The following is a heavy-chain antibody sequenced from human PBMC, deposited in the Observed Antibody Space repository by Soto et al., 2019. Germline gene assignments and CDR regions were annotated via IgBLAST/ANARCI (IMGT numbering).Heavy chain of an antibody. V-gene: IGHV4-59*01. CDR1: GGSISSYY. CDR2: IYYSGST. D-gene: IGHD6-6*01. Sequence: SGGSISSYYWSWIRQPPGKGLEWIGYIYYSGSTNYNPSLKSRVTISVDTSKNQFSLKLSPVTAADTAVYYCANSSSSDAFDIWGQGTMVTVSS. J-gene: IGHJ3*02. CDR3: ANSSSSDAFDI.